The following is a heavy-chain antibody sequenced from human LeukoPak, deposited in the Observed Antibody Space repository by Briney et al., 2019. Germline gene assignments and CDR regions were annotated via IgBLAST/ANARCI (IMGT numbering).Heavy chain of an antibody. D-gene: IGHD6-19*01. CDR2: IDPNSGDT. J-gene: IGHJ4*02. Sequence: ASVKVSCKASGYTFTGYYMHWVRQAPGQGLEWIGRIDPNSGDTNFAQKFQGRVTMTRDTSITTAYMELSRLRSDDTVVYYCARVIAAVTSKGVLHYWGQGTLVTVSS. CDR3: ARVIAAVTSKGVLHY. V-gene: IGHV1-2*05. CDR1: GYTFTGYY.